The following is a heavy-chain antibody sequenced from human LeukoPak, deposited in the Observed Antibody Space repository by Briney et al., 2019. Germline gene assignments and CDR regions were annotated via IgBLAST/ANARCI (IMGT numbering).Heavy chain of an antibody. V-gene: IGHV1-18*01. Sequence: ASVKVSCKASGYTFTSYGISWVRQAPGQGLEWMGWISAYNGNTNYAQKLRGRVTMTTGTSTSTAYMELRSLRSDDTAVYYCARVVPAAHQNWFDPWGQGTLVTVSS. CDR2: ISAYNGNT. CDR3: ARVVPAAHQNWFDP. D-gene: IGHD2-2*01. J-gene: IGHJ5*02. CDR1: GYTFTSYG.